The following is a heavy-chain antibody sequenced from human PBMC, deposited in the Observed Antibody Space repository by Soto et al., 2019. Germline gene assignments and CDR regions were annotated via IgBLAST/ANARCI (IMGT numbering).Heavy chain of an antibody. CDR3: AKDNGYSSSWEKIDY. CDR1: GFTFSSYA. J-gene: IGHJ4*02. CDR2: ISGSGGST. V-gene: IGHV3-23*01. D-gene: IGHD6-13*01. Sequence: EVQLLESGGGLVQPGGSLRLSCAASGFTFSSYAMSWVRQAPGKGLEWVSAISGSGGSTYYADSVKGRFTISRDNSKNTLSLKMNSLRAEDTAVYYCAKDNGYSSSWEKIDYWGQGTLVTVSS.